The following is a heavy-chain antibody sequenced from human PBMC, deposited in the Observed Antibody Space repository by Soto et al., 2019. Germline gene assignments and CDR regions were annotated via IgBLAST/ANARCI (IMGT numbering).Heavy chain of an antibody. Sequence: QVQLQESGPGLVEPSETLSLTCTVSGGSISSYSWNWIRQPAGKGLEWIGRVDTTGGTNYIPSLNSRVTLSVDTSKNQFSLNLRFVTAADTAVYFCAKEDSGAADIWGEGTMVTVS. J-gene: IGHJ3*02. D-gene: IGHD7-27*01. CDR1: GGSISSYS. CDR3: AKEDSGAADI. CDR2: VDTTGGT. V-gene: IGHV4-4*07.